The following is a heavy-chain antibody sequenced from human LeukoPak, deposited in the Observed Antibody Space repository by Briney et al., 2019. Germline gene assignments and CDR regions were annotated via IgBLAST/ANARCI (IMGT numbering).Heavy chain of an antibody. D-gene: IGHD3-10*01. V-gene: IGHV3-23*01. J-gene: IGHJ4*02. Sequence: GGTLRLSCAASGFTFRSNSMSWVRQAPGKGLEWVSDITGTGENTYYADFARGGFTISRDNTNNTLYLPMNSLRAEDTAVYDCAKIGGYFDYWGQGTLVTVSS. CDR3: AKIGGYFDY. CDR1: GFTFRSNS. CDR2: ITGTGENT.